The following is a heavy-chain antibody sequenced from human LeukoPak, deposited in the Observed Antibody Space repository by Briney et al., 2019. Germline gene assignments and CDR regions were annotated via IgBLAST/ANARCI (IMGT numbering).Heavy chain of an antibody. Sequence: GASVKVSCKASGYTFSSYGITWVRQVPGQGLEWMGWISVNNGNTNYAQKLQGRVTMTTDTSTSTAYMELRSLRSDDTAVYYCARVVLGFYDILTGNDYWGQGTLVTVSS. J-gene: IGHJ4*02. D-gene: IGHD3-9*01. V-gene: IGHV1-18*01. CDR3: ARVVLGFYDILTGNDY. CDR1: GYTFSSYG. CDR2: ISVNNGNT.